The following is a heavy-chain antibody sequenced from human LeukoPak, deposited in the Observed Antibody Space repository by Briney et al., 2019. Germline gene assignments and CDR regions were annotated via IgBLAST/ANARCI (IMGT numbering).Heavy chain of an antibody. CDR1: GYTFTSYG. CDR3: ARDRDMVRGVIRWFDP. J-gene: IGHJ5*02. V-gene: IGHV1-18*01. D-gene: IGHD3-10*01. Sequence: GASVKVSCKASGYTFTSYGISWVRPAPGQGLEWMGWISAYNGNTNYAQKLQGRVTMTTDTSTSTAYMELRSLRSDDTAVYYCARDRDMVRGVIRWFDPWGQGTLVTVSS. CDR2: ISAYNGNT.